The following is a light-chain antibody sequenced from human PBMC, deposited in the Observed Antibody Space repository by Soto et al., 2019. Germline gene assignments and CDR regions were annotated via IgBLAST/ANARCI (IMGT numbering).Light chain of an antibody. Sequence: DIQMTQSPSTLPASVGDRVTITCRASQSVSSWLAWFQQKPGKAPKLLIYAASRLESGVPSRFSGSESGTEFTLTISNLQPDDFATYYCQQYHKFWTFGQGTKVEIK. V-gene: IGKV1-5*03. CDR1: QSVSSW. CDR2: AAS. CDR3: QQYHKFWT. J-gene: IGKJ1*01.